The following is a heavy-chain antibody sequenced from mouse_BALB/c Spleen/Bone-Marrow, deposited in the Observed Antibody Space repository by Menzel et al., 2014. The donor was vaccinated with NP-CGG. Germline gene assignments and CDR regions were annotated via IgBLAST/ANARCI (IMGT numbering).Heavy chain of an antibody. V-gene: IGHV1-4*01. CDR2: INPSSGYT. CDR1: GYTFTSYT. J-gene: IGHJ4*01. D-gene: IGHD2-10*02. CDR3: AYGNYGYAMDY. Sequence: VQLQQSGAELARPGASVKMSCKASGYTFTSYTMHWVKQRPGQGLEWIGYINPSSGYTNYNQKFKDKATLTADKSSSTAYMQLSSLTSEDPAVYYCAYGNYGYAMDYWGQGTSVTVSS.